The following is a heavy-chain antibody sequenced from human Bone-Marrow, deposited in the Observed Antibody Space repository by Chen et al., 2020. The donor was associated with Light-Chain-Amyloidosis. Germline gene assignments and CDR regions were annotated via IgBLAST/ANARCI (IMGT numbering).Heavy chain of an antibody. D-gene: IGHD2-8*02. Sequence: EVQLVESGGGLVQPGGSLRLSCTASEFTFTTFWMIWVRQAPGKGLEWVANIKQDGSKNYYVDSVKGRFTISGDNAKNSLYLQMNSLRAEDTAVYYCARDRGWWTFDIWGQGTMVTVSS. V-gene: IGHV3-7*01. CDR3: ARDRGWWTFDI. J-gene: IGHJ3*02. CDR1: EFTFTTFW. CDR2: IKQDGSKN.